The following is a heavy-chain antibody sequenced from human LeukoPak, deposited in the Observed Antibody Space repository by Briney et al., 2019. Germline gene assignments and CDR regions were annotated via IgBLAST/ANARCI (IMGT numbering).Heavy chain of an antibody. J-gene: IGHJ4*02. CDR1: GFTFSSYA. V-gene: IGHV3-23*01. D-gene: IGHD5-18*01. CDR2: ISGSGGST. Sequence: GGSLRLSCAASGFTFSSYATSWVRQAPGKGLEWVSAISGSGGSTYYADSVKGRFTISRDNSKNTLYLQMNSLRAEDTAVYYCAKARGYSYGPFDYYFDYWGQGTLVTVSS. CDR3: AKARGYSYGPFDYYFDY.